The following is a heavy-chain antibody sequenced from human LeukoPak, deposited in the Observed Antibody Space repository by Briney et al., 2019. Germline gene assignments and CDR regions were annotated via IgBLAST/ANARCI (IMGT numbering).Heavy chain of an antibody. CDR1: GGSFSDFY. J-gene: IGHJ4*02. CDR3: ASRHYDILTGYPSLLFDF. D-gene: IGHD3-9*01. Sequence: SGTLSLTCAVYGGSFSDFYWNWIRQPPGKGLEWIGEINHNGSTNYNPSLKSRVTISVDTSKNQFSLKLSSVTAADTAVYYCASRHYDILTGYPSLLFDFWGQGGLVTVSS. CDR2: INHNGST. V-gene: IGHV4-34*01.